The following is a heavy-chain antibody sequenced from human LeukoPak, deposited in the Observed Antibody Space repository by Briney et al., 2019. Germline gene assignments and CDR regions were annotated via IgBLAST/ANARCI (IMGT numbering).Heavy chain of an antibody. CDR1: GFIFTSYA. Sequence: GGSLRLSCAASGFIFTSYAMSWVRQAPGKGLQWVSDINDNGGTTFYTDSVKGRFTISGDKSKNTLYLQMNSLRADDTAVYFCAKKLGSSPGDFFDYWGQGTLVTVSS. D-gene: IGHD6-6*01. CDR3: AKKLGSSPGDFFDY. CDR2: INDNGGTT. V-gene: IGHV3-23*01. J-gene: IGHJ4*02.